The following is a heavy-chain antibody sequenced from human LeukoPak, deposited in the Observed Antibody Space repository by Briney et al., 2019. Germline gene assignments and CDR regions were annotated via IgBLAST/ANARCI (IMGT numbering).Heavy chain of an antibody. V-gene: IGHV3-21*04. Sequence: GGSLRLSCAASGFTFSLYPLTWVRKAPGKGLGWVESITSRALHIYHADSVKGRFTISRDDAKNSLYLQLNSLRAEDTALYYCARDAGGLELPWFDPWGQGTPVIVSS. CDR1: GFTFSLYP. J-gene: IGHJ5*02. D-gene: IGHD1-7*01. CDR3: ARDAGGLELPWFDP. CDR2: ITSRALHI.